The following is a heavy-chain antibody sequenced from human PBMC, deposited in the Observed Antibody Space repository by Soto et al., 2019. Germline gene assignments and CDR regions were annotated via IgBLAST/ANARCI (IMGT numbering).Heavy chain of an antibody. CDR2: IYYSGST. CDR1: GGSISSYY. J-gene: IGHJ6*02. CDR3: ARSQLGRTAGTVGGMDV. D-gene: IGHD6-13*01. Sequence: QVQLQESGPGLVKPSETLSLTCTVSGGSISSYYWSWIRQPPGKGLEWIGYIYYSGSTNYNPSLKRRVTISVDTSKNQFSLKLSSVTAADTAVYDCARSQLGRTAGTVGGMDVWGQGTTVTVSS. V-gene: IGHV4-59*08.